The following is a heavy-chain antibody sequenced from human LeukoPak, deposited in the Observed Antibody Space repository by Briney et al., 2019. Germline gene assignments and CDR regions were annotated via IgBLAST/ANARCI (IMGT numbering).Heavy chain of an antibody. CDR3: ARDPNSGSYMAGYWYFDL. CDR1: RGTFSSYA. J-gene: IGHJ2*01. D-gene: IGHD1-26*01. Sequence: SVKVSCKASRGTFSSYAISWVRQAPGQGLEWMGGIIPIFGTANYAQKFQGRVTITADESTSTAYMELSSLRSEDTAVYYCARDPNSGSYMAGYWYFDLWGRGTLVTVSS. V-gene: IGHV1-69*13. CDR2: IIPIFGTA.